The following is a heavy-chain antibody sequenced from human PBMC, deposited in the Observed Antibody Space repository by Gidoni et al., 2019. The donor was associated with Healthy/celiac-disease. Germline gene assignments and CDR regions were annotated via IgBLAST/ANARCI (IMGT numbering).Heavy chain of an antibody. V-gene: IGHV4-30-2*01. Sequence: QLQLQESGSGLVKPSQTLSLTCAVSGGSISRGGYSWSWIRQPPGKGLEWIGYIYHSGSTYYNPSLKSRVTISVDRSKNQFSLKLSSVTAADTAVYYCARDGGNPKNDAFDIWGQGTMVTVSS. J-gene: IGHJ3*02. CDR1: GGSISRGGYS. CDR2: IYHSGST. CDR3: ARDGGNPKNDAFDI. D-gene: IGHD2-15*01.